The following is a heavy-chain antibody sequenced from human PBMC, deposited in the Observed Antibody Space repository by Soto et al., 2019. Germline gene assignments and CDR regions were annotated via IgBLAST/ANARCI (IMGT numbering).Heavy chain of an antibody. V-gene: IGHV1-46*01. CDR1: GYTFTSYY. CDR3: ARVNNYYDSSAKRWFDP. CDR2: INPSGGST. J-gene: IGHJ5*02. D-gene: IGHD3-22*01. Sequence: GASVKVSCKASGYTFTSYYMHWVRQAPGQGLEWMGIINPSGGSTSYAQKFQGRVTMTRDTSTSTVYMELSSLRSDDTAVYYCARVNNYYDSSAKRWFDPWGQGTLVTVSS.